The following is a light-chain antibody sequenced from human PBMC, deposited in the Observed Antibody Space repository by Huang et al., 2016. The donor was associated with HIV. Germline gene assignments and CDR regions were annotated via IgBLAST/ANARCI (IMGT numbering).Light chain of an antibody. CDR3: QQSYSTPI. Sequence: DIQMTQSPSSLSASVGDRVTITCRASQSINNYLNWYQQKPGKAPKLLIYAASSLQSGVPSMFSGSGSGTDFTLTISSLQPEDFATYYCQQSYSTPIFGQGTKLEIK. V-gene: IGKV1-39*01. CDR1: QSINNY. CDR2: AAS. J-gene: IGKJ2*01.